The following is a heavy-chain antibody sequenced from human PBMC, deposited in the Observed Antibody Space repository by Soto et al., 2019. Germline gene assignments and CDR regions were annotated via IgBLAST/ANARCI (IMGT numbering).Heavy chain of an antibody. J-gene: IGHJ4*02. CDR1: GYTFTSYF. V-gene: IGHV1-46*01. CDR2: INPSDRST. Sequence: QVQLVQSGAEVKKPGASVKLSCKASGYTFTSYFMHWVRQAPGQGLEWMGVINPSDRSTSYAQNFQGRVTMTRDRSTSTVYMELSSLRSEDTAVYYCGRDMNVGTSAAGPDYWGQGTLVTVSS. CDR3: GRDMNVGTSAAGPDY. D-gene: IGHD6-13*01.